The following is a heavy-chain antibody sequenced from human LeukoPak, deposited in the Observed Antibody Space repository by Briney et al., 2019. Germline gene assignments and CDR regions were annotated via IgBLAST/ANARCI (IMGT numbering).Heavy chain of an antibody. J-gene: IGHJ6*03. CDR3: ARGRVSSSTWYSTYYYYFYMDV. D-gene: IGHD1-1*01. V-gene: IGHV4-38-2*02. Sequence: SETLSLTCTVSGYSISSGFYWGWIRPPPGKGLEWIGSIYHSGSTHYNSSLKSRVTISVDTSKNQLSLKLSSVTAADTAVYFCARGRVSSSTWYSTYYYYFYMDVWGKGTTVTVSS. CDR1: GYSISSGFY. CDR2: IYHSGST.